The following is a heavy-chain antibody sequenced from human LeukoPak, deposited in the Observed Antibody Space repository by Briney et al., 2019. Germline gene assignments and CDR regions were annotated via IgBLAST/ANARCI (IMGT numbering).Heavy chain of an antibody. CDR1: GGSISSDNYQ. CDR2: INYSGST. J-gene: IGHJ5*02. V-gene: IGHV4-30-4*01. D-gene: IGHD3-10*01. Sequence: SQTLSLTCTVSGGSISSDNYQWSWIRQPPGKGLEWIGYINYSGSTYYNPSLKSRVTISVDTSKNHFSLRLSSVTAADPAVYYCARYGSGSTWFDPWGQGTLVTVSS. CDR3: ARYGSGSTWFDP.